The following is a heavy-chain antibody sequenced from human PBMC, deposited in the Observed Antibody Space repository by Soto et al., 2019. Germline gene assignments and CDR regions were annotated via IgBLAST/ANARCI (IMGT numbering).Heavy chain of an antibody. D-gene: IGHD3-3*01. J-gene: IGHJ4*02. V-gene: IGHV1-46*03. Sequence: ASVKVSCKASGYTFISFYLHWVRQAPGQGLEWMGVINANGGSTSYAQKFQGRVTMTSDTSTSTVYMELSSLRSEDTAAYYCFRGGVTSRTFDYWGQGTLVTVSS. CDR1: GYTFISFY. CDR3: FRGGVTSRTFDY. CDR2: INANGGST.